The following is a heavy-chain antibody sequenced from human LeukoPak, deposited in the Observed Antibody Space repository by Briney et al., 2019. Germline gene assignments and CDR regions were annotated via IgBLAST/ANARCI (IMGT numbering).Heavy chain of an antibody. J-gene: IGHJ6*04. CDR2: ISFDGSKT. CDR1: GFTFSSHG. D-gene: IGHD6-19*01. CDR3: AKGQIAVAGYYYYGMDV. V-gene: IGHV3-30*18. Sequence: PGRSLRLSCAASGFTFSSHGMHWVRQGPGKGLGWVAVISFDGSKTYYADSVKGRFTISRDNSKNTLYLQMNSLRAEDTAVYYCAKGQIAVAGYYYYGMDVWGKGATVTVSS.